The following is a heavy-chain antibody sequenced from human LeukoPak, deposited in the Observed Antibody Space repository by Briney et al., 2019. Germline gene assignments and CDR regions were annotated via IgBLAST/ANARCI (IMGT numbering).Heavy chain of an antibody. V-gene: IGHV3-48*01. CDR1: GFTFSSYS. D-gene: IGHD2-15*01. CDR2: ISSSSSTI. Sequence: PGGSLRLSCAASGFTFSSYSMNWVRQAPGRGLEWVSYISSSSSTIYYADSVKGRFTIPRDNAKNSLYLQINSLRAEDTAVYYCASNLLPGDYWGQGTLVTVSS. CDR3: ASNLLPGDY. J-gene: IGHJ4*02.